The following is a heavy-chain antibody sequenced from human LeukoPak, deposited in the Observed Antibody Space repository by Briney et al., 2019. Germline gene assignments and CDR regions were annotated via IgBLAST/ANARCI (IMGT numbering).Heavy chain of an antibody. Sequence: ASVKVSCKASGGTFSSYAISWVRQAPGQGLEWMGRIIPILGIANYAQKFQGRVTITADKSTSTAYMELSSLRSEDMAVYYCARGPVVPAAYGMDVWGQGTTVTVSS. CDR3: ARGPVVPAAYGMDV. V-gene: IGHV1-69*04. D-gene: IGHD2-2*01. CDR2: IIPILGIA. CDR1: GGTFSSYA. J-gene: IGHJ6*02.